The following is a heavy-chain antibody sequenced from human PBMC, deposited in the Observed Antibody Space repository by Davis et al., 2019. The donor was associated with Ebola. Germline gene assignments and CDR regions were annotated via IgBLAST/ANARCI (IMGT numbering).Heavy chain of an antibody. J-gene: IGHJ6*02. D-gene: IGHD3-3*01. CDR1: GFTFSSYA. CDR2: ISYDGSNK. Sequence: PGGSLRLSCAASGFTFSSYAMHWVRQAPGKGLEWVAVISYDGSNKYYADSVKGRFTISRDNSKNTLYLQMNSLRAEDTAVYYCARDLYDFWSGYLTEYYYYYGMDVWGQGTTVTVSS. CDR3: ARDLYDFWSGYLTEYYYYYGMDV. V-gene: IGHV3-30-3*01.